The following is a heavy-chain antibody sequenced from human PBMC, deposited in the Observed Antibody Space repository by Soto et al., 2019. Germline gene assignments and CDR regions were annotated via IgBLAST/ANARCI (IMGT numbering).Heavy chain of an antibody. CDR1: GYTFTSYA. CDR3: ARENYSGSGSYYATYAFDI. Sequence: QVQLVQSGAEVKKPGASVKVSCKASGYTFTSYAMHWVRQAPGQRLEWMGWINAGNGNTKYSQKFQGRVTITRDTSASTAYMELSSLRCEDTAVYYCARENYSGSGSYYATYAFDIWGQGTMVTVSS. J-gene: IGHJ3*02. V-gene: IGHV1-3*01. CDR2: INAGNGNT. D-gene: IGHD3-10*01.